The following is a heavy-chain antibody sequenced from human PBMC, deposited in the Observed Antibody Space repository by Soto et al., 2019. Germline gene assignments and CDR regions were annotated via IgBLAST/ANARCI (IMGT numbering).Heavy chain of an antibody. CDR1: VSPFSSYS. CDR3: ARESMGGREGNWFDP. CDR2: IIPIFGTA. V-gene: IGHV1-69*13. D-gene: IGHD1-26*01. Sequence: SVKVSCRTSVSPFSSYSLSWVRPAPGQGLEWMGGIIPIFGTANYAQKFQGRVTITADESTSTAYMELSSLRSEDTAVYYCARESMGGREGNWFDPWGQGTLVTVSS. J-gene: IGHJ5*02.